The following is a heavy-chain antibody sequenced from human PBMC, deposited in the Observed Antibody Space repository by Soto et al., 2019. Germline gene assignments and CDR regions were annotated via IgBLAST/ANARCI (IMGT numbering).Heavy chain of an antibody. V-gene: IGHV3-15*01. CDR2: IKSKTDGGTT. Sequence: GGSLRLSCAASGFTFSNAWMSWVRQAPGKGLEWVGRIKSKTDGGTTDYAAPVKGRFTISRDDSKITLYLQMNSLKTEDTAVYYCTTESADIVVVVADTLNYYSGMDVWGQGTTVTVSS. J-gene: IGHJ6*02. CDR3: TTESADIVVVVADTLNYYSGMDV. D-gene: IGHD2-15*01. CDR1: GFTFSNAW.